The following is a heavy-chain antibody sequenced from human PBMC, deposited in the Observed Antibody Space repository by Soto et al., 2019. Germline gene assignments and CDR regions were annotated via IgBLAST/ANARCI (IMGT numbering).Heavy chain of an antibody. CDR3: ARDPIRGYSYVEAFDY. CDR2: IITIFGTA. D-gene: IGHD5-18*01. J-gene: IGHJ4*02. CDR1: GLTFSSYA. Sequence: QVQLVQSGAEVKKPGSSVKVSCKASGLTFSSYAISWVRQAPGQGLEWMGGIITIFGTANYAQKFQGRGTSTEDESSSTEYMELSSLRSEDTAVYYCARDPIRGYSYVEAFDYWGQGIMVTVSS. V-gene: IGHV1-69*01.